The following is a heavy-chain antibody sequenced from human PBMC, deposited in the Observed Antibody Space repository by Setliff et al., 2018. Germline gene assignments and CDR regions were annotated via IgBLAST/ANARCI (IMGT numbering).Heavy chain of an antibody. V-gene: IGHV4-4*07. CDR2: IYTSGRT. Sequence: SETLSLTCTVSGGSISNYYWSWIRQPAGKGLEWIGRIYTSGRTNYNPSLKSRVTMSVDTSKNQFSLKLSSVTAADTAVYYCARKGISALSGAFDMWGQGTMVTVS. D-gene: IGHD1-26*01. CDR1: GGSISNYY. J-gene: IGHJ3*02. CDR3: ARKGISALSGAFDM.